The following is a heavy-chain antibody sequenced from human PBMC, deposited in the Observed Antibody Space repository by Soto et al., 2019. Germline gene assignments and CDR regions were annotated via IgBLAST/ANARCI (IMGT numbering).Heavy chain of an antibody. J-gene: IGHJ4*02. Sequence: GGSLRLSCAASGFTFSSYAMSWVRQAPGKGLEWVSAISGSGGSTYYADSVKGRFTISRDNSKNTLYLQMNSLRAEDTAVYYCAKGSRVLRFLEWLSGSGYFDYWGQGTLVTVSS. CDR1: GFTFSSYA. V-gene: IGHV3-23*01. D-gene: IGHD3-3*01. CDR3: AKGSRVLRFLEWLSGSGYFDY. CDR2: ISGSGGST.